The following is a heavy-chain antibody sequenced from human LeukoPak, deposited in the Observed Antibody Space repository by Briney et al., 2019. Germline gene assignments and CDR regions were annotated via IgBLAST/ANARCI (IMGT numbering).Heavy chain of an antibody. Sequence: GRSLRLFCAASGFTFSSDGMHWVRQAPGKGLEWVAVIWYDGSNKYYADSVKGRFTISRDNSKNTLYLQMNSLRAEDTAVYYCARDESSGFSSYWGQGTLVTVSS. CDR1: GFTFSSDG. V-gene: IGHV3-33*01. D-gene: IGHD6-19*01. CDR2: IWYDGSNK. CDR3: ARDESSGFSSY. J-gene: IGHJ4*02.